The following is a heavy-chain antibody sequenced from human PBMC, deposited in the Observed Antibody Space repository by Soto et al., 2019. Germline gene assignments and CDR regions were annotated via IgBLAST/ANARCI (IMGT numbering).Heavy chain of an antibody. CDR1: GGSISNYY. J-gene: IGHJ5*02. CDR2: IYYSGNT. CDR3: AREQQVRGFDP. V-gene: IGHV4-59*06. Sequence: SETLSLTCIVSGGSISNYYWSWIRQPPGKGLEWIGYIYYSGNTYYNPSLKSRVTILVDTSKNQFSLKVSSVTAADTAVYYCAREQQVRGFDPWGQGTLVTVSS. D-gene: IGHD6-13*01.